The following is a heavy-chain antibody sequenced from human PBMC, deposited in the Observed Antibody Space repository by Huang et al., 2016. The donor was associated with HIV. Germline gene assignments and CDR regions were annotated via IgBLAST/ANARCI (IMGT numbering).Heavy chain of an antibody. CDR3: ARTFYDILTGYPFYQYYMDV. D-gene: IGHD3-9*01. J-gene: IGHJ6*03. Sequence: QVQLVQSGAEVKKPGASVKVSCKASGYTFTNYYMHWVRQAPGQGLEWVGIINPSGGSTTYAQKFQGRVTMTRDTSTRTVYMELSSLRSEDTAVYYCARTFYDILTGYPFYQYYMDVWGKGTTVTVSS. CDR1: GYTFTNYY. V-gene: IGHV1-46*03. CDR2: INPSGGST.